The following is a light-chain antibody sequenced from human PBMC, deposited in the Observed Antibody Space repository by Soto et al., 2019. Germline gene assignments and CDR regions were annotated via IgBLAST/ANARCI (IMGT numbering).Light chain of an antibody. J-gene: IGKJ4*01. V-gene: IGKV1-27*01. CDR1: QDISTY. Sequence: DIQMTQAPSSLSASVGDRVTITCRARQDISTYLAWCQQKPGKVPKLLISAAYTLQSGVPPRFSGSGSGTDFTLTISSLPPEDVATYYCQKYDNAPLTFGGGTKVEIK. CDR3: QKYDNAPLT. CDR2: AAY.